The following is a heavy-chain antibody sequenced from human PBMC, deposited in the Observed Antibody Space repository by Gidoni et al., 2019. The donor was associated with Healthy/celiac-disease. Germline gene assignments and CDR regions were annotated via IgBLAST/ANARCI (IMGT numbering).Heavy chain of an antibody. Sequence: QVQLVQSGAEVKKPGASVKVSCKASGYTFTGYYMHWVRQAPGQGLEWLGWINPNSGGTNYAQKFQGRVTMTRDTSISTAYMERSRLRADDTAVYYCARDRERMVRGVNKGAPYWFDPWGQGTLVTVSS. CDR2: INPNSGGT. J-gene: IGHJ5*02. D-gene: IGHD3-10*01. CDR3: ARDRERMVRGVNKGAPYWFDP. CDR1: GYTFTGYY. V-gene: IGHV1-2*02.